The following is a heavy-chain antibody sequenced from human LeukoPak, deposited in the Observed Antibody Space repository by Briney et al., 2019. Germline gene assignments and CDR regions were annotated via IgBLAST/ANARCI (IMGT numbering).Heavy chain of an antibody. V-gene: IGHV4-31*03. CDR3: ARVGIVGSSDY. CDR2: IYYSGST. CDR1: GGSISSGGYY. D-gene: IGHD1-26*01. Sequence: PSQTLSLTCTVSGGSISSGGYYWSWIRQHPGKGLEWIGYIYYSGSTYYNPSLKSRVTISVDTPKNQFSLKLSSVTAADTAVYYCARVGIVGSSDYWGQGTLVTVSS. J-gene: IGHJ4*02.